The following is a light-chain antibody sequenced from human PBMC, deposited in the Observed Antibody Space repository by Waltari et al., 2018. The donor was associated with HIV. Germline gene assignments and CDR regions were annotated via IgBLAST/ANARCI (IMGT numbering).Light chain of an antibody. CDR1: NIGRTS. CDR2: DDV. J-gene: IGLJ2*01. V-gene: IGLV3-21*02. CDR3: QVWDRSYKEAV. Sequence: SSVLTPAPSVSVAPGPTATISCGNIGRTSVQRYRQKPGRAPLLGVLDDVDRSSGIPARFSGARSGERATLTIRGVEAGDEADYYCQVWDRSYKEAVFGGGT.